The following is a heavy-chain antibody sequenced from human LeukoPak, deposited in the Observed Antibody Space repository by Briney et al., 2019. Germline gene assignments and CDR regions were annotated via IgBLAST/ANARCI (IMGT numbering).Heavy chain of an antibody. CDR1: GGSISSYY. J-gene: IGHJ4*02. V-gene: IGHV4-59*01. CDR3: ARGSTAGGYFDY. D-gene: IGHD5/OR15-5a*01. Sequence: PSETLSLTCTVSGGSISSYYWSWIRQPPGKGLEWIGYTYYSGSTNYNPSLKSRVTISVDTSKNQFSLKLSSVTAADTAVYYCARGSTAGGYFDYWGQGTLVTVSS. CDR2: TYYSGST.